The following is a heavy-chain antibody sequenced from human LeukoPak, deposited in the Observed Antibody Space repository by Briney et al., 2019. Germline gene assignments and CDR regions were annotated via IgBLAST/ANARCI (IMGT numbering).Heavy chain of an antibody. V-gene: IGHV3-7*01. J-gene: IGHJ4*02. CDR1: GFPFSSYW. D-gene: IGHD4-17*01. Sequence: GGSLRLSCAASGFPFSSYWMSWVRQAPGKGLEWVANIRHDGSETYYVDSLRGRFTISRDNAKNSLYLQMNSLRAEDTAVYYCARERAVTTYFDYWGQGTLVTVSS. CDR3: ARERAVTTYFDY. CDR2: IRHDGSET.